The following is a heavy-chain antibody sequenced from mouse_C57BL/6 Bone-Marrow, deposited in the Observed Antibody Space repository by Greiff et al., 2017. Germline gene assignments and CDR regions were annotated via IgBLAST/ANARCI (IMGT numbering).Heavy chain of an antibody. CDR2: ISNGGGST. V-gene: IGHV5-12*01. Sequence: EVKLMESGGGLVQPGGSLKLSCAASGFTFSDYYMYWVRQTPEKRLEWVAYISNGGGSTYYPDTVKGRFTISRDNAKNTLYLQMSRLKSEDTAMYYCARRYDYGETWFAYWGQGTLVTVSA. CDR3: ARRYDYGETWFAY. J-gene: IGHJ3*01. CDR1: GFTFSDYY. D-gene: IGHD2-4*01.